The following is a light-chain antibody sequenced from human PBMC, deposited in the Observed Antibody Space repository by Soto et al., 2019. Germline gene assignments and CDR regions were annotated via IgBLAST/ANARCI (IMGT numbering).Light chain of an antibody. J-gene: IGKJ5*01. Sequence: EIVLTQSPGTLSLSPGEGATLSCRASQSISSNFLAWYQQKRGQAPRLLIHGASNRATGIPDRFSGSGSGTDFTLTITRLEPEDFAVYYCQQYGISPITFGQGTRLEMK. CDR2: GAS. CDR3: QQYGISPIT. CDR1: QSISSNF. V-gene: IGKV3-20*01.